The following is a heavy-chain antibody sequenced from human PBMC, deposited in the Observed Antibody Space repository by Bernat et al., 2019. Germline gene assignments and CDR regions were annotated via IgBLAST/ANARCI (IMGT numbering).Heavy chain of an antibody. CDR3: AREEGIAVAGIFNYYYGMDV. CDR1: GYTFTGYY. V-gene: IGHV1-2*04. CDR2: INPNSGGT. J-gene: IGHJ6*02. Sequence: QVQLVQSGAEVKKPGASVKVSCKASGYTFTGYYMHWVRQAPGQGIEWMGWINPNSGGTNYAQKFQGWVTMPRDTSISTAYMELSRLRSDDTAVYYCAREEGIAVAGIFNYYYGMDVWGQGTTVTVSS. D-gene: IGHD6-19*01.